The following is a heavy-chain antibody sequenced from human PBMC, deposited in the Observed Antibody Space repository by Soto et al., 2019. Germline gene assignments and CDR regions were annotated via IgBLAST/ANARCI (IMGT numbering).Heavy chain of an antibody. Sequence: QVQLQESGPGLVKPSQTLSLTCTVSGGSISSDDYYWSWIRPPPGKGLEWIGYIYYSGSTYYNPSLKSRLTISLDTSKNQFSLRLNSVSAADTAVYYCARDRSNSPDYFDYWGQGTLVTVSS. D-gene: IGHD6-6*01. CDR3: ARDRSNSPDYFDY. CDR2: IYYSGST. J-gene: IGHJ4*02. CDR1: GGSISSDDYY. V-gene: IGHV4-30-4*01.